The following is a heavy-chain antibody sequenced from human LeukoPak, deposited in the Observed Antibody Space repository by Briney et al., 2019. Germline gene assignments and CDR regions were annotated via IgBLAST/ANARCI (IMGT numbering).Heavy chain of an antibody. CDR2: IYTSGCT. Sequence: PSETLSLTCTVSGGSISSYYWSWIRQPAGKGLEWIGRIYTSGCTNYNPSLKSRVTMSVDTSKNQFSLKLSSVTAADTAVYYCARDGADYYGSGSYSPSWGQGTLVTVSS. CDR3: ARDGADYYGSGSYSPS. J-gene: IGHJ5*02. D-gene: IGHD3-10*01. CDR1: GGSISSYY. V-gene: IGHV4-4*07.